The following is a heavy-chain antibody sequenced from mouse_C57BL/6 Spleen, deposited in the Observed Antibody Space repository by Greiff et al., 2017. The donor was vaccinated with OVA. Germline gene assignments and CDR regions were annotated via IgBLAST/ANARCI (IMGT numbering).Heavy chain of an antibody. CDR1: GFTFSDYG. CDR2: ISSGSSTI. D-gene: IGHD3-2*02. V-gene: IGHV5-17*01. J-gene: IGHJ3*01. Sequence: EVQLQESGGGLVKPGGSLKLSCAASGFTFSDYGMHWVRQAPEKGLEWVAYISSGSSTIDYADTVKGRFTISRDNAKNTLFLQMTSLRSEDTAMYYCASGSGPFAYWGQGTLVTVSA. CDR3: ASGSGPFAY.